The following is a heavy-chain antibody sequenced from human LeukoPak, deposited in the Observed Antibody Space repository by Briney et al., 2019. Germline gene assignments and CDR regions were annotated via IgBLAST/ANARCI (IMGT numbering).Heavy chain of an antibody. CDR2: INHSGST. CDR3: ARKNSYEFPYYYYYMDV. Sequence: SETLSLTCAVYGGSFSGYYWSWIRQPPGKGLEWIGEINHSGSTNYNPSLKSRVTISVDTSKNQFSLKLSSVTAADTAVYYCARKNSYEFPYYYYYMDVWGKGTTVTISS. D-gene: IGHD5-18*01. V-gene: IGHV4-34*01. J-gene: IGHJ6*03. CDR1: GGSFSGYY.